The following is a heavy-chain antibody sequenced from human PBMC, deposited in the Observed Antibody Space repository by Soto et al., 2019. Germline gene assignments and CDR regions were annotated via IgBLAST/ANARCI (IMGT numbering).Heavy chain of an antibody. J-gene: IGHJ6*02. D-gene: IGHD2-2*01. Sequence: QVQLQESGPGLVKPSQTLSLTCTVSGGSISSGGYYWSWIRQHPGKGLEWIGYIYYSGSTYYNPSLKSRFTISVDTSKNQFSLKLSSVTAADTAVYYCARAGIVVPAAIPYYYYYGMDVWGQGTTVTVSS. V-gene: IGHV4-31*03. CDR1: GGSISSGGYY. CDR2: IYYSGST. CDR3: ARAGIVVPAAIPYYYYYGMDV.